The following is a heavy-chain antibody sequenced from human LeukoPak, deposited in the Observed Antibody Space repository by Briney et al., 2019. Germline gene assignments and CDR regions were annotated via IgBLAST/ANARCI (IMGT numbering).Heavy chain of an antibody. CDR2: ISYDGSNK. V-gene: IGHV3-30*04. J-gene: IGHJ4*02. Sequence: PGRSLRLSCAASGFTFSNYAMHWVRQAPGKGLRWVAAISYDGSNKNYADSVKGRFTISRDNSKNTLYLQMNSLRAEDTAVYYCARGVRIAVAGYIDYRGQGTLVTVSS. D-gene: IGHD6-19*01. CDR3: ARGVRIAVAGYIDY. CDR1: GFTFSNYA.